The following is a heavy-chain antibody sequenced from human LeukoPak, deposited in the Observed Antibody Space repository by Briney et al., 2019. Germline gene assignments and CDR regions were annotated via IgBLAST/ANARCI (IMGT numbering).Heavy chain of an antibody. J-gene: IGHJ3*02. CDR2: INPNSGGT. CDR1: GYTFTGYY. V-gene: IGHV1-2*02. D-gene: IGHD3-22*01. CDR3: ARDYYDSSGYSLVGAFDI. Sequence: ASVKVSCKASGYTFTGYYMHWVRQAPGQGLEWMRWINPNSGGTNYAQKFQGRVTMTRDTSISTAYMELSRPRSDDTAVYYCARDYYDSSGYSLVGAFDIWGQGTMVTVSS.